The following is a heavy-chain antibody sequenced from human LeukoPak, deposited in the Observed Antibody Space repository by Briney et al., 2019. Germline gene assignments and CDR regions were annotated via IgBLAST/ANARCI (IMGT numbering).Heavy chain of an antibody. J-gene: IGHJ6*03. D-gene: IGHD5-24*01. CDR2: IYYSGST. CDR1: GGSISSYY. CDR3: AREGRYRYGYNEYHSYMDI. V-gene: IGHV4-59*01. Sequence: SETLSLTCTVSGGSISSYYWSWVRQPPGKGLEWVGYIYYSGSTNYNPSLKSRVTISVDTSKNQFSLKLSSVTAAETAVYYCAREGRYRYGYNEYHSYMDIWGKGTTVTVSS.